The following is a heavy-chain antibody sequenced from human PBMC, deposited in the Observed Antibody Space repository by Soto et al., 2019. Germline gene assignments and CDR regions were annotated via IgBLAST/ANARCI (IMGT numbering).Heavy chain of an antibody. D-gene: IGHD3-10*01. V-gene: IGHV1-69*12. J-gene: IGHJ4*02. CDR2: IIPIFGTA. CDR3: AATLQRGSVSYLVRMDY. Sequence: QVQLVQSGAEVKKPGSSVKVSCKASGGTFSSYAISWVRQAPGQGLEWMGGIIPIFGTANYAQKFQGRVTITADESTSTAYMELSSLRSEDTAVYYCAATLQRGSVSYLVRMDYWGQGTLVTVSS. CDR1: GGTFSSYA.